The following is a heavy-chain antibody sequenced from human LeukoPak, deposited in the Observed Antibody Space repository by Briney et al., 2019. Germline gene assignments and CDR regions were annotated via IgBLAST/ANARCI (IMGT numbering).Heavy chain of an antibody. CDR2: IYYTGST. V-gene: IGHV4-59*01. Sequence: PSETLSLTCTVSGGSISEYYWYWIRQPPGKGLEWIGYIYYTGSTKYHPSLKSRLTISVDTSKNQFSLRLTSVTAADTAVYYCVRGGNFYRGHYFDYWGQGALVTVSS. CDR3: VRGGNFYRGHYFDY. J-gene: IGHJ4*02. CDR1: GGSISEYY. D-gene: IGHD1-26*01.